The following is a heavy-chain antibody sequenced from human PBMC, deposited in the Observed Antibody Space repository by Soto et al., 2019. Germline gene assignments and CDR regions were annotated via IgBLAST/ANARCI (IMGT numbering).Heavy chain of an antibody. CDR2: INSDGTST. Sequence: EVKLVESGGGLVQPGGSLRLSCAVSGFAFSSYWMHWVRQTPGKGLVWVSRINSDGTSTAYADSVKGRFTISRDNAKDTLYLEMNSLRAEDTAVYYCARDGWDLEWLLRVYSYMDVWGKGTTVTVSS. CDR1: GFAFSSYW. J-gene: IGHJ6*03. CDR3: ARDGWDLEWLLRVYSYMDV. V-gene: IGHV3-74*01. D-gene: IGHD3-3*01.